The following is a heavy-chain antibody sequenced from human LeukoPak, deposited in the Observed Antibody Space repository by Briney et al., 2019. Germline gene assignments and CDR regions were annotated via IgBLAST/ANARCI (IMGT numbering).Heavy chain of an antibody. V-gene: IGHV3-23*01. CDR2: ISGSGGST. CDR1: GFTFSSYA. D-gene: IGHD3-9*01. CDR3: AKELRALRYFDWLLSDP. J-gene: IGHJ5*02. Sequence: GGSLRLSCAASGFTFSSYAMSWVRQAPGKGLEWVSAISGSGGSTYYADSVKGRFTISRDNSKNTLYLQMNSLRAEDTAVYYCAKELRALRYFDWLLSDPWGQGTLVTVSS.